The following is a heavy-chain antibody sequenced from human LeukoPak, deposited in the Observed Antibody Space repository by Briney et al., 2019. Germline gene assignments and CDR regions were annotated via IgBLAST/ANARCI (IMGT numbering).Heavy chain of an antibody. CDR2: IYYSGST. CDR3: ARDRAEISSSWYLGHYYYYYGMDV. D-gene: IGHD6-13*01. CDR1: GGSFSGYY. J-gene: IGHJ6*02. Sequence: SETLSLTCAVYGGSFSGYYWSWIRQPPGKGLEWIGYIYYSGSTNYNPSLKSRVTISVDTSKNQFSLKLSSVTAADTAVYYCARDRAEISSSWYLGHYYYYYGMDVWGQGTTVTVSS. V-gene: IGHV4-59*01.